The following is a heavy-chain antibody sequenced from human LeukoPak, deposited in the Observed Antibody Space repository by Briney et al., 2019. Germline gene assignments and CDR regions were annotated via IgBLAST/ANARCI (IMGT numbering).Heavy chain of an antibody. V-gene: IGHV5-51*01. Sequence: KSGESLKISCKGSGYNFPNYWIGWVRQMPGKGLEWMGIIYPGDSDTRYSPSFQGQVTISADKSISTAYLQWSSLKASDTAMYYCTRGDSSTWYEYWGQGTLVTVSS. D-gene: IGHD6-13*01. CDR3: TRGDSSTWYEY. J-gene: IGHJ4*02. CDR1: GYNFPNYW. CDR2: IYPGDSDT.